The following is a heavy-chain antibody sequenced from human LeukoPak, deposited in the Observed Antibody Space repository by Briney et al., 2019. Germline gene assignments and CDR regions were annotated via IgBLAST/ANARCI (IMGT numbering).Heavy chain of an antibody. D-gene: IGHD3-10*01. Sequence: AGGSLRLSCAASGFTFSRYGMNWVRQAPGKGLEWVSVISYDGSNKYYADSVKGRFTISRDNSKNTLYLQMNSLRAEDTAVYYCARGLIVGAVLPYGMDVWGQGTTVTVSS. CDR2: ISYDGSNK. CDR3: ARGLIVGAVLPYGMDV. CDR1: GFTFSRYG. J-gene: IGHJ6*02. V-gene: IGHV3-30-3*01.